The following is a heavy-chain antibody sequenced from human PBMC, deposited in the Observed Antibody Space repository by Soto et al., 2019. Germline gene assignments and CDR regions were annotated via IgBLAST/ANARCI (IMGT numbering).Heavy chain of an antibody. Sequence: ESGGGVVQAGRSLRLSCAASGFTFNFFGMHWVRQAPGKGLEWVAVISYDGSEKYYADSVKGRFTMSRDNSKNMVYLEMSSLRPEDTSVYYCAKERRYSFDAFDIWGPGTMVTVSS. V-gene: IGHV3-30*18. CDR2: ISYDGSEK. CDR1: GFTFNFFG. CDR3: AKERRYSFDAFDI. D-gene: IGHD5-12*01. J-gene: IGHJ3*02.